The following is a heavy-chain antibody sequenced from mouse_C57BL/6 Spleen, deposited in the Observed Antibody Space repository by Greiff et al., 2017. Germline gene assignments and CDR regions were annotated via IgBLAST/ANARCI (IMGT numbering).Heavy chain of an antibody. CDR2: INPSNGGT. CDR3: ARYDGYYGDYYAMDY. V-gene: IGHV1-53*01. CDR1: GYTFTSYW. D-gene: IGHD2-3*01. J-gene: IGHJ4*01. Sequence: VQLQESGTELVKPGASVKLSCKASGYTFTSYWMHWVKQRPGQGLEWIGNINPSNGGTNYNEKFKSKATLTVDKSSSTAYMQLSSLTSEDSAVYYCARYDGYYGDYYAMDYWGQGTSVTVSS.